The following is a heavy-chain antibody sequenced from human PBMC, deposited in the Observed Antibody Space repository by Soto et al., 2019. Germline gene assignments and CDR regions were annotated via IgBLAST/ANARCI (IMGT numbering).Heavy chain of an antibody. CDR3: TRGPRPISTSTGAY. J-gene: IGHJ4*02. D-gene: IGHD2-2*01. V-gene: IGHV1-8*01. CDR2: MNRNSGKT. CDR1: GYTFTSYD. Sequence: ASVKVSCKASGYTFTSYDINWVRQATGQGLERMGWMNRNSGKTGYAQKFQGRVTMTRNTSISTAYMELSSLRAEDSGLYYCTRGPRPISTSTGAYWGQGTQVTVSS.